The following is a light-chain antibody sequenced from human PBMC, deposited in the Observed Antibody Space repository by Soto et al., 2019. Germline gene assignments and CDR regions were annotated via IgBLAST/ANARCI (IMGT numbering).Light chain of an antibody. V-gene: IGKV3-15*01. J-gene: IGKJ1*01. Sequence: EIVLTQSPATLSLSPGERATLSCRASQIVSSYLAWYQQKPGQVPRLLIYATSTRATGIPARFTGSGSGTEFTLTINSLQSEDFAIYYCQQYYKWPSFGQGTKVDI. CDR1: QIVSSY. CDR3: QQYYKWPS. CDR2: ATS.